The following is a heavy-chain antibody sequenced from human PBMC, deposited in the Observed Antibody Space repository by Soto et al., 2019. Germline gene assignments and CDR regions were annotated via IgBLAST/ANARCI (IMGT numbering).Heavy chain of an antibody. CDR3: ARDLAAVPRAFDY. D-gene: IGHD6-13*01. CDR2: VYYTGTT. V-gene: IGHV4-59*01. J-gene: IGHJ4*02. Sequence: PSETLSLTCTVSGGSISSYFYIWVRQPPGKGLEWIGSVYYTGTTDYNPSPKSRVTISVDTSKTQFSLNLGSVTAADTAVYYCARDLAAVPRAFDYWGRGTLVTVSS. CDR1: GGSISSYF.